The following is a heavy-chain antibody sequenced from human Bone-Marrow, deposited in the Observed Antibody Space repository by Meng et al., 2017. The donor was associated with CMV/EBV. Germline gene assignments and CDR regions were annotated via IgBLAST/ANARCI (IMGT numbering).Heavy chain of an antibody. D-gene: IGHD3-3*01. CDR3: ARVRGFWSGYNLDY. V-gene: IGHV4-39*07. Sequence: SETLSLTCTVSSGSTSSSSYYWGWIRHPPGKGLEGIGSIYYSGSTYYNPSLKSRVTISVDTSKNQFSLKLSSVTAADTAVYYCARVRGFWSGYNLDYWGQGTLVTVSS. J-gene: IGHJ4*02. CDR2: IYYSGST. CDR1: SGSTSSSSYY.